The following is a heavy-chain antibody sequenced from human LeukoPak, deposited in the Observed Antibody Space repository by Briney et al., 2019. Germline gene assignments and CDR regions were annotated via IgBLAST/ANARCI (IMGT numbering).Heavy chain of an antibody. D-gene: IGHD3-10*01. CDR3: ARSIGELLYPSYYFDY. CDR2: INHSGST. V-gene: IGHV4-34*01. CDR1: GGSFSGYY. Sequence: PSETLSLTCAVYGGSFSGYYWSWIRQPPGKGLEWIGEINHSGSTNYNPSLKSRVTISVDTSKNQFSLKLSSVTAADTAVYYCARSIGELLYPSYYFDYWGQGTLVTVSS. J-gene: IGHJ4*02.